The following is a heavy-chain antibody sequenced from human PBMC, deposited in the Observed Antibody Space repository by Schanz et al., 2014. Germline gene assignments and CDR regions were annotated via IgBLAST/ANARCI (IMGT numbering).Heavy chain of an antibody. D-gene: IGHD3-10*01. CDR1: GFNFITFA. J-gene: IGHJ5*02. Sequence: EVHLVESGGGLVQPGGSLRLSCAASGFNFITFAMSWVRQAPGKGPEWVSAIGGDASRTYYADSVKGRFTISRDNSKSPLYLKMNTLRPDEPAVYYGARPPPLVRGIAGWFGPWGQGSLVTVSS. V-gene: IGHV3-23*04. CDR3: ARPPPLVRGIAGWFGP. CDR2: IGGDASRT.